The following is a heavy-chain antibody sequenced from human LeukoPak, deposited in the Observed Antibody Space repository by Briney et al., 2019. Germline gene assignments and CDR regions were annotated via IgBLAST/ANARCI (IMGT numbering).Heavy chain of an antibody. CDR1: GFTFSIYE. J-gene: IGHJ6*04. D-gene: IGHD3-10*02. CDR2: ISCSGSPI. CDR3: AELGITMIGGV. Sequence: GESLRLSCAASGFTFSIYEMHCVREARGKGGEWVSYISCSGSPIYYADSVKGRFTISRDNAKNSLYLQMNSLRAEDTAVYYCAELGITMIGGVWGKGTTVTISS. V-gene: IGHV3-48*03.